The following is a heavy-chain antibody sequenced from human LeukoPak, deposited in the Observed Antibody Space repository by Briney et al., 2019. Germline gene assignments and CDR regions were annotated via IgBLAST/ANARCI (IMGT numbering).Heavy chain of an antibody. V-gene: IGHV3-74*03. CDR3: VRDLVLVETPGDDFDF. J-gene: IGHJ4*02. Sequence: GGSLRLSCAASGFPFSSYWMHWVRQVPGKGLVWVARINPRSTVITYADSVRGRFTISRDNAENTVSLQMNSLRGEDTAVYYRVRDLVLVETPGDDFDFWGQGTLVTVSS. CDR1: GFPFSSYW. CDR2: INPRSTVI. D-gene: IGHD2-8*02.